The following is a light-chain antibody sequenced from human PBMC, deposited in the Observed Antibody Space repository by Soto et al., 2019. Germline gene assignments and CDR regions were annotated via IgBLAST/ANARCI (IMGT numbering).Light chain of an antibody. J-gene: IGKJ5*01. Sequence: LLLTQSPGTQSLSPGERTTLSCWVSQSISRYLAWYQQKPGQGPRLLIYGASSRATGIPDRFSGSGSGTDFTLTISRPEPEDFAVYYCQQYGSSPLITFGQGTRLEIK. CDR3: QQYGSSPLIT. CDR1: QSISRY. V-gene: IGKV3-20*01. CDR2: GAS.